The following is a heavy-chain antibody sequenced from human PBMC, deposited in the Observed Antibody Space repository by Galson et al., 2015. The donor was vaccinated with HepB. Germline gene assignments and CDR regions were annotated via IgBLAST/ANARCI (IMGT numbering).Heavy chain of an antibody. CDR1: GFTFSSSA. Sequence: SLRLSCAASGFTFSSSAMSWVRQAPGKGLEWVSLISAGGGSTYYADSVKGRFTISRDNSKNTLYLQMNGMSADDTALYYCAKDSTGGNNWFDPWGQGTLVTVSS. D-gene: IGHD1-26*01. CDR3: AKDSTGGNNWFDP. CDR2: ISAGGGST. V-gene: IGHV3-23*01. J-gene: IGHJ5*02.